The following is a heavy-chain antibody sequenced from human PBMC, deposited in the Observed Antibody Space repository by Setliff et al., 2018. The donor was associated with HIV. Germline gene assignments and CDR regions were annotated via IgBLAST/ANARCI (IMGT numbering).Heavy chain of an antibody. J-gene: IGHJ3*02. D-gene: IGHD3-22*01. V-gene: IGHV1-2*02. CDR2: INPNSGGT. CDR3: ARCYYDSSGPTDAFDI. CDR1: GYTFTGNY. Sequence: ASVKVSCKASGYTFTGNYIHWVRQAPGQGREWMGWINPNSGGTSYEQKFQGRVTMTRDTSRSTVYMELSSLRSEDTAVYYCARCYYDSSGPTDAFDIWGQGTVVTVSS.